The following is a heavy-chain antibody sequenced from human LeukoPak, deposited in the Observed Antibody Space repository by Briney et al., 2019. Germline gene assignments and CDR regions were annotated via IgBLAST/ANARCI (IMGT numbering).Heavy chain of an antibody. CDR1: GFTFSSYW. J-gene: IGHJ3*02. V-gene: IGHV3-74*01. CDR3: AREYGDYGDDAFDI. Sequence: GGSLRLSCAASGFTFSSYWMHWGRQAPGKGLVWVSRINSDGSSTSYADSVKGRFTISRDNAKNTLYLQMNSLRAEDTTVYYCAREYGDYGDDAFDIWGQGTMVTVSS. D-gene: IGHD4-17*01. CDR2: INSDGSST.